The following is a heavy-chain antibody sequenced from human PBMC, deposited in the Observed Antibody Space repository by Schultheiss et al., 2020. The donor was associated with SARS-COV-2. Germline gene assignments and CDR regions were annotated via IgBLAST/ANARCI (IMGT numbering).Heavy chain of an antibody. CDR1: GGSFSGYY. Sequence: SQTLSLTCAVYGGSFSGYYWSWIRQPPGKGLEWIGEINHSGSTNYNPSLKSRVTISVDTSKNQFSLKLSSVTAADTAVYYCARARDFWSGYGHWGQGTLVTVSS. D-gene: IGHD3-3*01. V-gene: IGHV4-34*01. CDR3: ARARDFWSGYGH. J-gene: IGHJ4*02. CDR2: INHSGST.